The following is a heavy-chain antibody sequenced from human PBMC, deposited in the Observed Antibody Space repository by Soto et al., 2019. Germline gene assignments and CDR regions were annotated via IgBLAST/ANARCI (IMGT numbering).Heavy chain of an antibody. D-gene: IGHD3-3*01. CDR2: IKSDGSST. Sequence: PGGSLRLSCAASGFTFSSYWMHWVRQAPGKGLVWVSRIKSDGSSTCYVDSVKGRFTISRDNAKNTLYLQMNSLRAEDTAVYYCARDPNTPTYYDFWSGYYARYFQHWGQGTLVTVSS. J-gene: IGHJ1*01. V-gene: IGHV3-74*01. CDR3: ARDPNTPTYYDFWSGYYARYFQH. CDR1: GFTFSSYW.